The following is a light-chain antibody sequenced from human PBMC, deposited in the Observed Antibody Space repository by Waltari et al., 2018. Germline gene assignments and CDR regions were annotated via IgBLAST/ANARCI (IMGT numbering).Light chain of an antibody. CDR1: QNIGHY. CDR3: QHHVRLPAT. Sequence: IVLTQSPGTLSLSPGGRATLSCRASQNIGHYLAWYQQKPGQAPRLLIYGTSTRAAGLPDRFSGSGSGADFSLTITRLEPEDFAVYYCQHHVRLPATFGQGTKV. CDR2: GTS. V-gene: IGKV3-20*01. J-gene: IGKJ1*01.